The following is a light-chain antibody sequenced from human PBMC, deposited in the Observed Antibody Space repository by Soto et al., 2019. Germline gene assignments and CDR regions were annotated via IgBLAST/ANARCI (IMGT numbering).Light chain of an antibody. CDR1: QSVRSSY. V-gene: IGKV3-20*01. J-gene: IGKJ1*01. CDR2: AAS. CDR3: QQYANSPGT. Sequence: EIVLTQSPGTLSLSPGERATLSCRASQSVRSSYLAWYQQKPGQAPRLLIYAASSRATGIPDRFSGSGSGTDFTLTISRLEPEDFAVYSCQQYANSPGTFGQGTKVEIK.